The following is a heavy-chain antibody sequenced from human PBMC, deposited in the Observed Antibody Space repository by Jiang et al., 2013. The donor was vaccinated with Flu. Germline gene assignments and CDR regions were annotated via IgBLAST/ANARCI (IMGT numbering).Heavy chain of an antibody. CDR2: ISGSGGIT. CDR1: RSIFSSYA. Sequence: QLVESGGGLGQPGGSLRLSCAASRSIFSSYAMNWVRQAPGKGLEWVSVISGSGGITHYADSVKGRFTISIDNSKNTLYLQMNSLRAEDTAVYYCARGARGVISDAFDIWGQGTMVTVSS. V-gene: IGHV3-23*04. J-gene: IGHJ3*02. D-gene: IGHD3-10*01. CDR3: ARGARGVISDAFDI.